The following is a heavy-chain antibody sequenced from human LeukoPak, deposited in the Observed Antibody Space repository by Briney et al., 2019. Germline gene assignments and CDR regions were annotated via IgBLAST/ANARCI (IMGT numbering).Heavy chain of an antibody. J-gene: IGHJ5*02. V-gene: IGHV1-3*01. CDR2: INAGNGNT. CDR3: ARYPLSGGSYYGSWFDP. CDR1: GYTFTSYA. D-gene: IGHD1-26*01. Sequence: ASLKVSCKASGYTFTSYAMHWVRQAPGQRLEWMGWINAGNGNTKYSQKFQGRVTITRDTSASTAYMELSSLRSEDTAVYYCARYPLSGGSYYGSWFDPWGQGTLVTVSS.